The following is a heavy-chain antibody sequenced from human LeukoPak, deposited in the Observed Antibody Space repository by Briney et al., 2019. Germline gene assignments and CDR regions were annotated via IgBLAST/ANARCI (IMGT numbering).Heavy chain of an antibody. CDR3: AKYSRPSYGAGYFDY. J-gene: IGHJ4*02. D-gene: IGHD2-21*01. CDR2: ISVSGNT. Sequence: ESGGSLRLSCAASGFTLSSYAMSWVRQGPGKGLEWVSAISVSGNTYHADSVKGRFTISRDSSKNTLYLQMNSLRAEDAAVYYCAKYSRPSYGAGYFDYWGQGTLVTVSS. CDR1: GFTLSSYA. V-gene: IGHV3-23*01.